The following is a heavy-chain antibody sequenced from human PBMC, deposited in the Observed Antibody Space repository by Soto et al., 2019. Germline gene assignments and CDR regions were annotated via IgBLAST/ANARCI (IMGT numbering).Heavy chain of an antibody. Sequence: PGGSLRLSCAASGFTFNIHPLHWVRQAPGKGLEWVAVISHDGNNKYYADSVKGRFTISRDNSMNMLYLQMHGLRTEDTAIFYCARASGHIYATLHGPFDHWGQGALVTVSS. J-gene: IGHJ4*02. CDR2: ISHDGNNK. CDR3: ARASGHIYATLHGPFDH. V-gene: IGHV3-30-3*01. CDR1: GFTFNIHP. D-gene: IGHD2-8*01.